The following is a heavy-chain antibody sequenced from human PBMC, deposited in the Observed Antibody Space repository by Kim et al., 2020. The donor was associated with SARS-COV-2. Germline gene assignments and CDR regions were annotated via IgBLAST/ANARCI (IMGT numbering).Heavy chain of an antibody. J-gene: IGHJ6*02. CDR2: ISWNSGSI. V-gene: IGHV3-9*01. CDR1: GFTFDDYA. Sequence: GGSLRLSCAASGFTFDDYAMHWVRQAPGKGLEWVSGISWNSGSIGYADSVKGRFTISRDNAKNSLYLQMNSLRAEDTALYYCAKDIGYYDILTGYDRYYYYGIDAWGQGNTVSVSS. CDR3: AKDIGYYDILTGYDRYYYYGIDA. D-gene: IGHD3-9*01.